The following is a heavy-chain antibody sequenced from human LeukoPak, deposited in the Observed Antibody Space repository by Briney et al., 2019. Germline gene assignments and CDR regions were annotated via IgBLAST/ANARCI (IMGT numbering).Heavy chain of an antibody. Sequence: GGSLRLSCAASGFTFSSYAMHWVRQAPGKGLEWVAVISYDGSNKYYADSVKGRFTISRDNFKNTLYLQMNSLRAEDTAVYYCARGADYDILTGYYTSFDYWGQGTLVTVSS. J-gene: IGHJ4*02. V-gene: IGHV3-30*04. CDR3: ARGADYDILTGYYTSFDY. D-gene: IGHD3-9*01. CDR1: GFTFSSYA. CDR2: ISYDGSNK.